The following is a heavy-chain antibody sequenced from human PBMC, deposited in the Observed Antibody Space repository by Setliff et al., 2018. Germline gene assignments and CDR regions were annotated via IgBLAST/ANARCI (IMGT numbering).Heavy chain of an antibody. CDR3: ARRETYYNFWSGYYAY. CDR2: IYYSGST. Sequence: SETLSLTCTVSGGSISSSSYYWGWIRQPPGKGLEWIGSIYYSGSTYYNPSLKSRVTISADTSKNQFSLKLSSVTAADTAVYYCARRETYYNFWSGYYAYWGQGTRGTVSS. D-gene: IGHD3-3*01. V-gene: IGHV4-39*07. J-gene: IGHJ4*02. CDR1: GGSISSSSYY.